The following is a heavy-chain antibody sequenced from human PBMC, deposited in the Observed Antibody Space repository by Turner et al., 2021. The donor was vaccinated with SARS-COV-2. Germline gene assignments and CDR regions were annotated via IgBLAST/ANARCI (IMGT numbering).Heavy chain of an antibody. CDR2: ISGGGGST. CDR1: VFTFSNYA. D-gene: IGHD6-19*01. Sequence: EVHLLESGGGLVQPGGSLRLSCSASVFTFSNYAMNWVRQAPGKWLAWVSGISGGGGSTKYADSVKGRFTISRDNSNYMVYLQMITLRAEDTAVYYCARGSRIYSRGEFDYWGQGTLVTVSS. J-gene: IGHJ4*02. CDR3: ARGSRIYSRGEFDY. V-gene: IGHV3-23*01.